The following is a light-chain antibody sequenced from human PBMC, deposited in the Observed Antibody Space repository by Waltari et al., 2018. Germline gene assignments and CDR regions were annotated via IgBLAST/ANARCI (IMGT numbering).Light chain of an antibody. CDR2: NNN. CDR3: ATWDDSLNAVI. Sequence: QSVLTQPPSPSGTPGQRVTISCSGSSSNIGSNTANWYRQFPGTAPKLLIYNNNRRPSGVPGRCSGAKSCTSASLAISGLQSEDEADYYCATWDDSLNAVIFGGGTKLTVL. CDR1: SSNIGSNT. V-gene: IGLV1-44*01. J-gene: IGLJ2*01.